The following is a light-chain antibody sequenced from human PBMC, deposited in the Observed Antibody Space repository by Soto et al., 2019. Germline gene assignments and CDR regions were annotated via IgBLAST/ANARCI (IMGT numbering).Light chain of an antibody. CDR3: QQYNNWPPYT. Sequence: DTVMTQSPATLSVSPGERATLSCRASQSVRSNLACYQQKPGQAPRLLIYGASTRATGIPARFSGSGSGTEFTLTISSLQSEDFAVYYCQQYNNWPPYTFGQGTKLEIK. V-gene: IGKV3-15*01. CDR2: GAS. CDR1: QSVRSN. J-gene: IGKJ2*01.